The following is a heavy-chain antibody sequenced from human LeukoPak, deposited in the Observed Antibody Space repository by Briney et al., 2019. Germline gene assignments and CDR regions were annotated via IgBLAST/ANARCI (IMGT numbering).Heavy chain of an antibody. V-gene: IGHV1-18*01. CDR1: GYTFTSYG. D-gene: IGHD3-22*01. Sequence: ASVKVSCKASGYTFTSYGISWVRQAPGQGLEWMGWISAYNGNTNYAQKLQGRVTMTTDTSTSTAYMELRSLRSDDTAVYYCARGDGWDYYDSGGPHLDYWGQGTLVTVSS. CDR2: ISAYNGNT. J-gene: IGHJ4*02. CDR3: ARGDGWDYYDSGGPHLDY.